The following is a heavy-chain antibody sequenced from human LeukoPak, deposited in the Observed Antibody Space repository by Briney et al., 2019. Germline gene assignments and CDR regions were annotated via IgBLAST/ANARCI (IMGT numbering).Heavy chain of an antibody. J-gene: IGHJ4*02. CDR3: AKTEPIVGATYFDY. Sequence: PGGSLRLSCAASGFTFSSYSMNWVRQAPGKGLEWVAVISYDGSNKYYADSVKGRVTISRDNSKNTVYLQMNSLRADDTAVYYCAKTEPIVGATYFDYWGQGTLVTVSS. D-gene: IGHD1-26*01. CDR1: GFTFSSYS. CDR2: ISYDGSNK. V-gene: IGHV3-30*18.